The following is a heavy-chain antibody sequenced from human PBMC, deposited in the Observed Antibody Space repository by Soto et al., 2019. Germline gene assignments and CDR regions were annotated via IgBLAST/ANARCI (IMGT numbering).Heavy chain of an antibody. CDR1: GYTFTSYA. J-gene: IGHJ4*02. Sequence: ASVKVSCKASGYTFTSYAMHWVRQAPGQRLEWMGWINAGNGNTKYSQKFQGRVTITRDTSASTAYMELSSLRSEDTAVYYCARDPLYSSGWSTSWLDYWGQGTLVTVSS. D-gene: IGHD6-19*01. CDR3: ARDPLYSSGWSTSWLDY. CDR2: INAGNGNT. V-gene: IGHV1-3*01.